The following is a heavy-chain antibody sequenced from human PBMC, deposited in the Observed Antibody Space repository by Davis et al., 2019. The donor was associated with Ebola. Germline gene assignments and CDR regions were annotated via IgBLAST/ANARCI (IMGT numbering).Heavy chain of an antibody. D-gene: IGHD5-18*01. CDR3: AKDSRYSYSLDY. J-gene: IGHJ4*02. Sequence: GESLKISCAASGFTFSSYAMHWVRQAPGKGLEWVAVISYDGSNKYYADSVKGRFTISRDNSKNTLYLQMNSLRAEDTAVYYCAKDSRYSYSLDYWSQGTLVTVSS. CDR1: GFTFSSYA. V-gene: IGHV3-30-3*01. CDR2: ISYDGSNK.